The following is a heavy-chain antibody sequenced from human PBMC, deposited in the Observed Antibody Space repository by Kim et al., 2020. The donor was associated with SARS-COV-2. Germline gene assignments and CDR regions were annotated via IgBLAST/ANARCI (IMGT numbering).Heavy chain of an antibody. Sequence: YADAVKDRFTISRDKSKNTLYLQLNSRSADDTAVYYCAIVASKLRFLNFEYWGQGTLVTVSP. V-gene: IGHV3-23*01. D-gene: IGHD3-3*01. CDR3: AIVASKLRFLNFEY. J-gene: IGHJ4*02.